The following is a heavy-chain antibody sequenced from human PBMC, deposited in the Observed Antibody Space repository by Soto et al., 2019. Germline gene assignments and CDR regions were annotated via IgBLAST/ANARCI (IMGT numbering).Heavy chain of an antibody. Sequence: EVQLLESGGGLVQPGGSLRLSCVASGFSFSSYAMVWVRQAPGKGLEWVSVISARGGSSYFADTAKGPFTISRDNSKNLLSLEMNSLRAEDTAIYFCAKGSIEYSASVDNWGQGTLVLVSS. CDR2: ISARGGSS. CDR3: AKGSIEYSASVDN. D-gene: IGHD5-12*01. CDR1: GFSFSSYA. V-gene: IGHV3-23*01. J-gene: IGHJ4*02.